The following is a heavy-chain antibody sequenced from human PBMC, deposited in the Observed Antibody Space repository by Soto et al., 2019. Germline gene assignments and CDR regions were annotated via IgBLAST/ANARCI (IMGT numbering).Heavy chain of an antibody. D-gene: IGHD3-16*02. Sequence: EVQLLESGGGLVQPGGSLRLSCAASGFTFSSYAMSWVRQAPGKGLEWVSAISGSGGSTYYADSVKGRFTISRDNSKNTLYLQMNSLRAEDTAVYYCAKDLTLHLGELSANPFDYWGQGTLVTVSS. J-gene: IGHJ4*02. CDR2: ISGSGGST. V-gene: IGHV3-23*01. CDR1: GFTFSSYA. CDR3: AKDLTLHLGELSANPFDY.